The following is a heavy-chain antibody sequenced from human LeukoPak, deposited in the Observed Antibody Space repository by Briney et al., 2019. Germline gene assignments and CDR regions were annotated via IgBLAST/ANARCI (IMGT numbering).Heavy chain of an antibody. Sequence: PSETLSLTCTVSGGSISSGGYYWSWIRQHPGKGLEWIGYIYYSGSTYYNPSLKSRVTISVDTSKNQFSLKLSSVTAADTAVYYCARDGEGSYYYGMDVWGQGTTVTVSS. J-gene: IGHJ6*02. V-gene: IGHV4-31*03. CDR1: GGSISSGGYY. CDR2: IYYSGST. D-gene: IGHD2-21*01. CDR3: ARDGEGSYYYGMDV.